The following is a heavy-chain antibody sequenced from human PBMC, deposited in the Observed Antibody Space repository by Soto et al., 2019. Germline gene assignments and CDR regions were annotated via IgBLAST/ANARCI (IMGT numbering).Heavy chain of an antibody. CDR1: GGSVSDLY. V-gene: IGHV4-59*08. D-gene: IGHD3-10*01. J-gene: IGHJ4*02. Sequence: QVQLQESGPGLVKPSETLSLTCTVSGGSVSDLYWTWIRQPPGKGLEWIGFIYYSGSTIYNPSLKGRVLISIDASQNQFSLKLRSVTAADTAGYYCAIHFPPLLSGSHYFDLWGQGILVTVSS. CDR3: AIHFPPLLSGSHYFDL. CDR2: IYYSGST.